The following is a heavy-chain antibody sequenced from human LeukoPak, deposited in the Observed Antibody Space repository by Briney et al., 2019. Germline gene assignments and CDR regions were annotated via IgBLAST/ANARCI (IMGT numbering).Heavy chain of an antibody. D-gene: IGHD3-22*01. J-gene: IGHJ4*02. V-gene: IGHV1-18*01. CDR3: ARGMTTYYYDSSGYPFDY. CDR2: ISVYNGNT. CDR1: GYTFTSYG. Sequence: ASVKVSCKASGYTFTSYGISWVRQAPGQGLEWMGWISVYNGNTNYAQKLQGRVTMTTDTSTSTAYMELRSLRSDDTAVYYCARGMTTYYYDSSGYPFDYWGQGTLVTVSS.